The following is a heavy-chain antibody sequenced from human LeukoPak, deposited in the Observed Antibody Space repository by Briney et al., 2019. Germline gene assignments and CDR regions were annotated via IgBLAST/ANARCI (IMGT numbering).Heavy chain of an antibody. Sequence: GGSLRLSCAASGFTFSSYAMSWVRQAPGKGLEWVSAISGSGGSRYYAYCGKGRFTTSRDNSKNTLYVQMHSLRAQDTAVYYCAKDGSVLLWIGETDAFDIWGQGTMVTVSS. D-gene: IGHD3-10*01. CDR3: AKDGSVLLWIGETDAFDI. CDR2: ISGSGGSR. V-gene: IGHV3-23*01. CDR1: GFTFSSYA. J-gene: IGHJ3*02.